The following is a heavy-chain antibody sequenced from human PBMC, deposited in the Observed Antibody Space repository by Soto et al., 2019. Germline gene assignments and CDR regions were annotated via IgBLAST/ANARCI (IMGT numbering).Heavy chain of an antibody. D-gene: IGHD3-16*01. J-gene: IGHJ6*03. V-gene: IGHV4-39*01. CDR1: GGSISSSSYY. CDR2: IYYSGST. CDR3: SRRLSIIIGRRGAYYYYYYMAG. Sequence: SETLSLTCTVSGGSISSSSYYWGWIRQPPGKGLEWIGSIYYSGSTYYNPSLKSRVTISVDTSKNQFSLKLSSVTAADTAVYYCSRRLSIIIGRRGAYYYYYYMAGWGKGTTVTV.